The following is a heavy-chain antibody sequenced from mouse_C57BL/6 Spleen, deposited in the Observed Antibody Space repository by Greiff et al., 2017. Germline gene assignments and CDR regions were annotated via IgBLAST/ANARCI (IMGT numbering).Heavy chain of an antibody. CDR2: ISGGGGNT. CDR3: ARHHYGNGDYFDY. V-gene: IGHV5-9*01. CDR1: GFTFSSYT. D-gene: IGHD2-1*01. Sequence: EVMLVESGGGLVKPGGSLKLSCAASGFTFSSYTMSWVRQTPEKRLEWVATISGGGGNTYYPDSVKGRFTISRDNAKNTLYLQMSSLRSEDTALYYCARHHYGNGDYFDYWGQGTTLTVSS. J-gene: IGHJ2*01.